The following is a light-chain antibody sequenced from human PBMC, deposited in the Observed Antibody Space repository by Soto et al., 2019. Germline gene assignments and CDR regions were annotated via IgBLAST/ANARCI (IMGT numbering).Light chain of an antibody. CDR2: AAS. J-gene: IGKJ2*01. CDR3: QQSYSISPYT. CDR1: QSISTY. V-gene: IGKV1-39*01. Sequence: DIQMTQFPSSLSASVGDKVTITCRASQSISTYLNWYQQKPGKAPKLLIFAASSLQSGVPSRFSGSGSGTDFALTISDLQPEDFSTYFCQQSYSISPYTFGQGTKLGIK.